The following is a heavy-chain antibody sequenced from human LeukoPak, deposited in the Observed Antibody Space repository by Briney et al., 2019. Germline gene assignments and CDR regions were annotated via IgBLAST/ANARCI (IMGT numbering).Heavy chain of an antibody. CDR2: INHSGST. CDR1: GGSFSGYY. D-gene: IGHD4-17*01. J-gene: IGHJ4*02. CDR3: AREADYGDYKYWFDY. V-gene: IGHV4-34*01. Sequence: PSETLSLTCAAYGGSFSGYYWSWIRQPPGKGLEWIGEINHSGSTNYNPSLKSRVTISVDTSKNQFSLKLSSVTPADTAVYYCAREADYGDYKYWFDYWGQGTLVTVSS.